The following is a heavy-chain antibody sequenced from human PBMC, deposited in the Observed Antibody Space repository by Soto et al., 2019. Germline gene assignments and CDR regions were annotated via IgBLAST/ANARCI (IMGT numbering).Heavy chain of an antibody. D-gene: IGHD2-8*02. CDR3: AKATATGGGAFEI. Sequence: VGSLRLSCAVSGFICSSYDMSWVRQAPGKGLEWVSTILVGGSTHYEDSVKGRFTISRDTSKNTVYLQMNSLTAGDTAVYYCAKATATGGGAFEIYGQGTMVTV. J-gene: IGHJ3*02. CDR1: GFICSSYD. CDR2: ILVGGST. V-gene: IGHV3-23*01.